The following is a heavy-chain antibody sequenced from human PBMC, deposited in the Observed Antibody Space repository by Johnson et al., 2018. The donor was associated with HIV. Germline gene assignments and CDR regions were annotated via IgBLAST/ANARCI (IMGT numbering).Heavy chain of an antibody. CDR1: GFTFSIYG. Sequence: VQLVESGGGVVQPGGSLRLSCTGSGFTFSIYGIHWVRQAPGKGLEWVAVISYDGSNNYSADSVKGRFTISRDNSKNTLYLQMNSLRAEDTAVYYCAREYYYDSSGYNAFDIWGQGTMVTVSS. J-gene: IGHJ3*02. CDR3: AREYYYDSSGYNAFDI. CDR2: ISYDGSNN. V-gene: IGHV3-30*19. D-gene: IGHD3-22*01.